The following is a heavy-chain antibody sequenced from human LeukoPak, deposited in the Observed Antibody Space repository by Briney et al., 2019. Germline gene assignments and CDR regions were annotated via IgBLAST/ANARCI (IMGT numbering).Heavy chain of an antibody. CDR1: GDSISGSSYC. CDR3: ARHKRGHDWHDP. V-gene: IGHV4-39*01. CDR2: MFYSGST. Sequence: PSETLSLTCTVAGDSISGSSYCWAWIRQSPGKGLEWIGCMFYSGSTFYNPSLKSRVTISVDTSRNYFSLRLNSVTAADTAQYYCARHKRGHDWHDPWGQGTLVTVSS. J-gene: IGHJ5*02. D-gene: IGHD3-16*01.